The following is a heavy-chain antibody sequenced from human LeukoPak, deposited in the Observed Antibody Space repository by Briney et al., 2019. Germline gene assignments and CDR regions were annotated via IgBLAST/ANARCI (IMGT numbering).Heavy chain of an antibody. J-gene: IGHJ4*02. CDR1: GFTFSRYS. V-gene: IGHV3-21*01. CDR3: AKVGEGSSWSKYYFDN. D-gene: IGHD6-13*01. CDR2: ISFSSSFI. Sequence: PGGSLRLSCTASGFTFSRYSMNWVRQAPGKGLEWVSSISFSSSFIYYADSVKGRFTIYRDNPKNSLYLQMNSLRSEDTAVYYCAKVGEGSSWSKYYFDNWGQGTLVTVSS.